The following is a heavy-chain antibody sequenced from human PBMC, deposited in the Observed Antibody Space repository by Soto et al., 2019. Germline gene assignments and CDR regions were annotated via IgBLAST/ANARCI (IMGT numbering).Heavy chain of an antibody. J-gene: IGHJ6*03. Sequence: GASVKVSCKASGGTFSSYAISWVRQAPGQGLEWMGGIIPIFGTANYAQKFQGRVTITADESTSTAYMELSSLRSEDTAVYYCARLDGYYHYMDVWGKGTTVTVSS. D-gene: IGHD6-13*01. CDR3: ARLDGYYHYMDV. CDR1: GGTFSSYA. CDR2: IIPIFGTA. V-gene: IGHV1-69*13.